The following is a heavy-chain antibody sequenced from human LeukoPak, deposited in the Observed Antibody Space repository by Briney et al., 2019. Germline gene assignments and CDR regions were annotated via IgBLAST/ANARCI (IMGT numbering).Heavy chain of an antibody. CDR1: GFTFSSYG. D-gene: IGHD3/OR15-3a*01. V-gene: IGHV3-30*02. J-gene: IGHJ4*02. CDR3: AKDAGINDLWAGYYFDY. CDR2: LRYDGATK. Sequence: GGSLRLSCAASGFTFSSYGMHWVRQAPGKGLEWVAFLRYDGATKYYANSVKGRFTISRDNSKNTLYLQMNSLRAGDTAVYYCAKDAGINDLWAGYYFDYWGQGTLVTVSS.